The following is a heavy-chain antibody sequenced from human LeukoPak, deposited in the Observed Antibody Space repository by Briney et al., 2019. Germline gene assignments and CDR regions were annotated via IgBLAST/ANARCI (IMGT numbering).Heavy chain of an antibody. CDR2: ISSSSSYI. CDR1: GFTFSSYS. Sequence: GGSLRLSCAASGFTFSSYSMNWVRQAPGKGLEWVSSISSSSSYIYYADSVKGRFTISRDNAKNSLYLQMNSLRAEDTAVYYCARDRTYYYDSSGYPFDYWGQGTLVTVSS. V-gene: IGHV3-21*01. CDR3: ARDRTYYYDSSGYPFDY. D-gene: IGHD3-22*01. J-gene: IGHJ4*02.